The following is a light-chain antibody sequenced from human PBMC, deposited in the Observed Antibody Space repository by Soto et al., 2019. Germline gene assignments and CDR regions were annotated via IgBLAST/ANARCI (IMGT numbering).Light chain of an antibody. CDR1: QSISSH. CDR3: QPSPSAPLT. J-gene: IGKJ4*02. Sequence: QMTQSPSSLFASVGDRVTITCRASQSISSHLNWYQQKVGQTPRLLIYAASTLQSEVPPRFSGSGSGTEFTLTISGLPREDFATDYCQPSPSAPLTVGGAT. V-gene: IGKV1-39*01. CDR2: AAS.